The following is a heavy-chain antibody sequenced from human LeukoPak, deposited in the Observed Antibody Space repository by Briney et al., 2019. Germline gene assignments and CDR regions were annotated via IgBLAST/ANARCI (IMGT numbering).Heavy chain of an antibody. CDR2: ISCIGST. D-gene: IGHD4-17*01. CDR1: DDSFSSHN. V-gene: IGHV4-59*11. CDR3: ARDLVTVTKGFDI. Sequence: SETLSLSCAVSDDSFSSHNWTWIRQPPGKGLEWISYISCIGSTKYNPSPKSRVTISIDTSKNHFSFALSSVAAGETAVYYCARDLVTVTKGFDIWGQGTMVSVSS. J-gene: IGHJ3*02.